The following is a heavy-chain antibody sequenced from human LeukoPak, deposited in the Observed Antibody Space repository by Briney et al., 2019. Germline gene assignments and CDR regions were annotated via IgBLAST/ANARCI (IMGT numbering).Heavy chain of an antibody. Sequence: ASVKVSFKASGYTFTSYYMHWVRQDPGQGLEWMGIINPSGGSTSYAQKFQGRVTMTRDMSTSTVYMELSSLRSEYTAVYYCAREFDGGKALNYWGQGTLVTVSS. J-gene: IGHJ4*02. CDR1: GYTFTSYY. CDR2: INPSGGST. D-gene: IGHD4-23*01. CDR3: AREFDGGKALNY. V-gene: IGHV1-46*01.